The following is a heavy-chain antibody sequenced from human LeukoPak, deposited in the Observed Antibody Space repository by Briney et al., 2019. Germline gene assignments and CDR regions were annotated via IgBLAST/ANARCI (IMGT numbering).Heavy chain of an antibody. CDR1: GWTISGYY. CDR2: IHYTGAT. D-gene: IGHD3-9*01. V-gene: IGHV4-34*01. CDR3: TRGNILSGYCFDF. Sequence: SETLSLTCAVYGWTISGYYWSWIRQPPGKGLEWVGEIHYTGATSYNPSLKSRATISIETSKNQVSLRLSSVTAADTAVYYCTRGNILSGYCFDFWGQGALVTVSS. J-gene: IGHJ4*02.